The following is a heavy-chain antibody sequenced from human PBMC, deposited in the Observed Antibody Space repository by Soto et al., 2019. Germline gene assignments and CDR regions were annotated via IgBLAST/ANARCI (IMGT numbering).Heavy chain of an antibody. CDR3: AGYERGYSGYGVFDY. Sequence: SETLSLTCTVSGGSVSSGSYYWSWIRQPPGKGLEWIGYIYYSGSTNYNPSLKSRVTISVDTSKNQFSLKLSSVTAADTAVYYCAGYERGYSGYGVFDYWGQGTLVTVS. CDR2: IYYSGST. V-gene: IGHV4-61*01. J-gene: IGHJ4*02. D-gene: IGHD5-12*01. CDR1: GGSVSSGSYY.